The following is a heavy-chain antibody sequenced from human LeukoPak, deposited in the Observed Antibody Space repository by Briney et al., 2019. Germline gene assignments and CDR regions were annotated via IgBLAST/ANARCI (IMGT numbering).Heavy chain of an antibody. Sequence: GGSLRLSCAASGFTFSNYAMSWVRQAPGKGLEWVSAISANGGGTYYADSVKGRFTISRDISKNTLYLQMNSLRAEDTAVYYCARDQGSAGMTTVHYYGMDVWGQGTTVTVSS. CDR2: ISANGGGT. CDR1: GFTFSNYA. D-gene: IGHD4-11*01. CDR3: ARDQGSAGMTTVHYYGMDV. J-gene: IGHJ6*02. V-gene: IGHV3-23*01.